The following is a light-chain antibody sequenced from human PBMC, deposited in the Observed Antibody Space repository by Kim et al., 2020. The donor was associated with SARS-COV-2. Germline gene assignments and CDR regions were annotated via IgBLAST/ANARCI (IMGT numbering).Light chain of an antibody. CDR1: QSISIY. Sequence: DIQMTQSPSSLSASVGDRVTITCRASQSISIYLNWYQQKPGKAPKLLIYAASSLQSGVPSRFSGSGSGTDFTLTISILQPEDSATYYCQQSYSTPLTFGPGTKVDIK. CDR2: AAS. CDR3: QQSYSTPLT. J-gene: IGKJ3*01. V-gene: IGKV1-39*01.